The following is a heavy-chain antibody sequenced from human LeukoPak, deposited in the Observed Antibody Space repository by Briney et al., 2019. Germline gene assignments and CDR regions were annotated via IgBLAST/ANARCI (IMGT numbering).Heavy chain of an antibody. Sequence: SETLSLTCAVSGYSISSGYYWGWIRQPPGKGLEWIGSIYHSGSTYYNPSLKSRVTISVDTSKSQFSLKLSSVTAADTAVYYCARVDFADAFDIWGQGTMVTVSS. J-gene: IGHJ3*02. CDR3: ARVDFADAFDI. CDR1: GYSISSGYY. CDR2: IYHSGST. V-gene: IGHV4-38-2*01.